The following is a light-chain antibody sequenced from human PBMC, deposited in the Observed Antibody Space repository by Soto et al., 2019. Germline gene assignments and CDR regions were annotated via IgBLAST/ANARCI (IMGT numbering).Light chain of an antibody. V-gene: IGKV3-20*01. J-gene: IGKJ2*01. Sequence: EIVLTQSPGTLSLSPGERATLSCRASQSVASNYLAWYQQKPGQAPRLLIYGASIRATGVPYRFSGSGSGTDFTLTITRLEPEDFAVYYCQPYGTSPLMYTFGQGTNLGVK. CDR1: QSVASNY. CDR3: QPYGTSPLMYT. CDR2: GAS.